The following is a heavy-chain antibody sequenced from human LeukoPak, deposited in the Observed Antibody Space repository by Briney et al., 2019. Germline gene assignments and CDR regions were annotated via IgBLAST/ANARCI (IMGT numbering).Heavy chain of an antibody. V-gene: IGHV1-69*05. CDR3: ARGAYCSGGSCYGHFDY. CDR1: GGTFSSYA. Sequence: ASVKVSCKASGGTFSSYAISWVRQAPGQGLEWTGGIIPIFGTANYAQKFQGRVTITTDESTSTAYMELSSLRSEDTAVYYCARGAYCSGGSCYGHFDYWGQGTLVTVSS. CDR2: IIPIFGTA. D-gene: IGHD2-15*01. J-gene: IGHJ4*02.